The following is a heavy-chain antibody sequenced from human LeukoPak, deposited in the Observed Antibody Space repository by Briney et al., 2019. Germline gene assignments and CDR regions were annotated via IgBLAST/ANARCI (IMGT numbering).Heavy chain of an antibody. CDR1: GDSVSSGSYY. D-gene: IGHD6-13*01. V-gene: IGHV4-39*01. CDR3: ARLISSWDY. CDR2: IYYSGST. Sequence: SETLSLTCTVSGDSVSSGSYYWGWIRQPPGKGLEWIGSIYYSGSTYYNPSLKSRVTISADTSKNQFSLKLSSVTAADTAVYYCARLISSWDYWGQGTLVTVSS. J-gene: IGHJ4*02.